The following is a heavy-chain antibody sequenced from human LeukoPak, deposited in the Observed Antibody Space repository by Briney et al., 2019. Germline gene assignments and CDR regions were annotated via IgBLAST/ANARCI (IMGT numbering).Heavy chain of an antibody. D-gene: IGHD4-11*01. CDR2: ISFDKSNK. Sequence: GRSLRLSCAASGFRFSSYAMHWVRQAPGKGLEWVAVISFDKSNKYYADSVKGRFTISRDNAKNSLYLQMSSLRAEDTAEYYCTRVEETATTAAIIRKYSYYYYYMDVWGKGNTVTVSS. CDR3: TRVEETATTAAIIRKYSYYYYYMDV. J-gene: IGHJ6*03. V-gene: IGHV3-30*04. CDR1: GFRFSSYA.